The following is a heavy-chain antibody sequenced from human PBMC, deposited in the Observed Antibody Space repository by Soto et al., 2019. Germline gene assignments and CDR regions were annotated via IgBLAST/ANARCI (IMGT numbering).Heavy chain of an antibody. D-gene: IGHD2-15*01. CDR1: GFTFSSYW. Sequence: EVQLVESGGGLVQPGGSLRLSCAASGFTFSSYWMHWVRQAPGKGLVWVSRINSDGSTTSYADSVKGRFTISRDNAKNPLYLQMNSLRAEDTAVYYCVREPFYCSGGSCYSGEGEYWGQGTLVTVSS. CDR2: INSDGSTT. CDR3: VREPFYCSGGSCYSGEGEY. V-gene: IGHV3-74*01. J-gene: IGHJ4*02.